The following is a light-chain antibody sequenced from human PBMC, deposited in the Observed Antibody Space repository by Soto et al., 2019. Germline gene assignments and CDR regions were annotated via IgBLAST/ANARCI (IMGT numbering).Light chain of an antibody. CDR3: QQYNTWPFT. V-gene: IGKV3D-15*01. Sequence: EIVLTQSPATLSVSPGESATLSCRASQSVNIDLVWYQQKPGQAPKVLMFSASARETGIPARFSGGGSVTEFTLTISSLQPEDSAVYYCQQYNTWPFTFGPGTKVDIK. J-gene: IGKJ3*01. CDR1: QSVNID. CDR2: SAS.